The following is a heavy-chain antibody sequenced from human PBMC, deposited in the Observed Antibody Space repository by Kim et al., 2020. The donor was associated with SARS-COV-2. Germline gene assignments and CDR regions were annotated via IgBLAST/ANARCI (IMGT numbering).Heavy chain of an antibody. CDR3: AKARGSGSGRDRLFSDY. Sequence: VKGRFTIARDNSKNTLYLQMNSLRAEDTAVYYCAKARGSGSGRDRLFSDYWGQGTLVTVSS. J-gene: IGHJ4*02. V-gene: IGHV3-23*01. D-gene: IGHD3-10*01.